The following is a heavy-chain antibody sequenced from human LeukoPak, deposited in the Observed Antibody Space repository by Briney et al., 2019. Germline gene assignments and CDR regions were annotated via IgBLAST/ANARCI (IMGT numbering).Heavy chain of an antibody. CDR3: ARVVGDGYSDY. CDR1: GGSISSYY. V-gene: IGHV4-59*01. D-gene: IGHD1-26*01. Sequence: PSETLSLTCTVSGGSISSYYWSWIRQSPGKGLEFIGYIYSSGSTNYNPSLKSRVTISVDTSKNQFSLKLNSVTAADTAVYYCARVVGDGYSDYWGQGTLVTVSS. J-gene: IGHJ4*02. CDR2: IYSSGST.